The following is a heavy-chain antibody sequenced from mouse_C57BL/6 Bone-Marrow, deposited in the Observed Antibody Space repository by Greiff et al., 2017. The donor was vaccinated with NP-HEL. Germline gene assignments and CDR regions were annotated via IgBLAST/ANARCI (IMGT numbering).Heavy chain of an antibody. Sequence: VQLQQPGAELVRPGSSVKLSCKASGYTFTSYWMHWVKQRPIQGLEWIGNIDPSDSETHYNQKFKDKATLTVDKSSSTAYMQLSSLTSEDSAVYYCAKYYRGAMDYWGQGTSVTVSS. CDR1: GYTFTSYW. CDR2: IDPSDSET. CDR3: AKYYRGAMDY. J-gene: IGHJ4*01. V-gene: IGHV1-52*01. D-gene: IGHD2-14*01.